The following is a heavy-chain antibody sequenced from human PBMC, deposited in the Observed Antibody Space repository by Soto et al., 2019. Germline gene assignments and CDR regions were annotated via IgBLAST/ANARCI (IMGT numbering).Heavy chain of an antibody. Sequence: APVKRSCKASGYRYTSDDSNRVRQATGQGLEWMGWMNPNSGNTGYAQKFQARVTMTRNTSISTAYMELSSLRSEDTAVYYCARGIPTYWSSTSCYDIDAFDIWGQGTIVTVS. CDR2: MNPNSGNT. D-gene: IGHD2-2*01. J-gene: IGHJ3*02. CDR1: GYRYTSDD. V-gene: IGHV1-8*01. CDR3: ARGIPTYWSSTSCYDIDAFDI.